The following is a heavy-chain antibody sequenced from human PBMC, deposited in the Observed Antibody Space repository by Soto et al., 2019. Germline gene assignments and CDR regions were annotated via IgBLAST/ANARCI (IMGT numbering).Heavy chain of an antibody. CDR3: AKDLRITIFGVVPGAFDI. V-gene: IGHV3-23*01. D-gene: IGHD3-3*01. CDR2: ISGSGGST. CDR1: GFTFSSYA. Sequence: GSQRRSCAASGFTFSSYAMSWDHQAPGKGLEWVSAISGSGGSTYYADSVKGRFTISRDNSKNTLYLQMNSLRAEDTAVYYCAKDLRITIFGVVPGAFDIWGQGTMVTVSS. J-gene: IGHJ3*02.